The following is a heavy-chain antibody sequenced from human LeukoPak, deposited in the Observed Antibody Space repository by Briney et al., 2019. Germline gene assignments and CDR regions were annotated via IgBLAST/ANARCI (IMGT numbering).Heavy chain of an antibody. CDR2: VTSDGSST. J-gene: IGHJ4*02. CDR3: VKDWYHATDY. CDR1: GFTFSSAW. Sequence: GGSLRLSCAASGFTFSSAWMHWVRQAPGKGLVWVSRVTSDGSSTTYAESVKGRFTISRDNAKNTLYLQMNSLRAEDTAVYYCVKDWYHATDYWGQGTPVTVSS. V-gene: IGHV3-74*03. D-gene: IGHD2-2*01.